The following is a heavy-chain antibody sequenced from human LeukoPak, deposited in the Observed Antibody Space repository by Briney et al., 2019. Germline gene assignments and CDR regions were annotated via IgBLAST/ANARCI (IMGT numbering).Heavy chain of an antibody. CDR2: VYQSGTT. Sequence: SETLSLTCTVSGFSISSGHYWGWVRQPPGAGLEWIGSVYQSGTTYYNPSLKSRVTTSVDMSKNQFSLKLSSVTAADTAVYYCARGGYSYGLVDYWGQGTLVTVSS. V-gene: IGHV4-38-2*02. CDR1: GFSISSGHY. J-gene: IGHJ4*02. CDR3: ARGGYSYGLVDY. D-gene: IGHD5-18*01.